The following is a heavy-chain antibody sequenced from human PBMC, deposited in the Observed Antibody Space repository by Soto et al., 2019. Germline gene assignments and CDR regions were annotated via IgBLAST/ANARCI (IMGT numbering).Heavy chain of an antibody. V-gene: IGHV4-39*01. J-gene: IGHJ4*02. D-gene: IGHD6-19*01. CDR2: IYYSGST. CDR3: ARPAVHSSGFTDY. Sequence: PSETLSLTCTVSGVSISSSSYYWGWIRQPPGKGLEWIGSIYYSGSTYYNPSLKSRVTISVDTSKNQFSLKLSSVTAADTAVYYCARPAVHSSGFTDYWGQGTLVTVS. CDR1: GVSISSSSYY.